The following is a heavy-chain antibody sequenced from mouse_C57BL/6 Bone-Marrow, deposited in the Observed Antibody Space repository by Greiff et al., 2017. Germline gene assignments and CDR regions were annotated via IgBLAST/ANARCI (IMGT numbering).Heavy chain of an antibody. CDR1: GYTFTSYW. D-gene: IGHD2-3*01. V-gene: IGHV1-64*01. CDR3: ALDGYYEYFDV. Sequence: QVQLQQPGAELVKPGASVKLSCKASGYTFTSYWMHWVKQRPGQGLEWIGMIHPNSGSTNYNEKFKSKATLTVDKSSSTAYMQLSSLTSEDSAVYYCALDGYYEYFDVWGTGTTVTVSS. CDR2: IHPNSGST. J-gene: IGHJ1*03.